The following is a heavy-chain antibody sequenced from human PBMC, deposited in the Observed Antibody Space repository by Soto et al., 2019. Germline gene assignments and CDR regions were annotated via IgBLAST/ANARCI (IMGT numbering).Heavy chain of an antibody. D-gene: IGHD4-17*01. CDR3: ARDSDYGDYGDALDI. Sequence: QVQLVQSGAEVKKPGSSVKVSCKASGGTFSNYGISWVRQAPGQGLEWMGGIIPMFGTANYAQKFQGRVKLXADEPTRTGYMEVSSLRYDDTAVYYCARDSDYGDYGDALDIWGQGTLVTVSS. CDR1: GGTFSNYG. V-gene: IGHV1-69*12. J-gene: IGHJ3*02. CDR2: IIPMFGTA.